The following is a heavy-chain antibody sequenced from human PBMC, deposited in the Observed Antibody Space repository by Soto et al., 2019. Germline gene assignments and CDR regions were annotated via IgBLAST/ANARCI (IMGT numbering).Heavy chain of an antibody. CDR2: IYSGGST. V-gene: IGHV3-53*02. CDR3: AREAYYYDSSGYYGGVWYFDL. Sequence: EVQLMETGGGLIQPGGSLRLSCAASGFTVSSNYMSWVRQAPGKGLEWVSVIYSGGSTYYADSVKGRFTISRDNSKNTLYLQMNSLRAEDTAVYYCAREAYYYDSSGYYGGVWYFDLWGRGTLVTVSS. J-gene: IGHJ2*01. CDR1: GFTVSSNY. D-gene: IGHD3-22*01.